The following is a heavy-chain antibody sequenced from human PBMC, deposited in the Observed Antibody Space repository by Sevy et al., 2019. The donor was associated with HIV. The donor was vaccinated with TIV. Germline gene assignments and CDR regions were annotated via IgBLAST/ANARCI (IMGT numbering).Heavy chain of an antibody. CDR3: ARAYCSGGSCYSLAY. J-gene: IGHJ4*02. Sequence: ASVKVSCKVSGYTFSTYRSTWVRQVSGQGLEWLGWGSPHNGDTEIAQKVQGRVTMITEASTSTAYMELRSLRSDDTAVYYCARAYCSGGSCYSLAYWGQGTLVTVSS. CDR1: GYTFSTYR. D-gene: IGHD2-15*01. V-gene: IGHV1-18*01. CDR2: GSPHNGDT.